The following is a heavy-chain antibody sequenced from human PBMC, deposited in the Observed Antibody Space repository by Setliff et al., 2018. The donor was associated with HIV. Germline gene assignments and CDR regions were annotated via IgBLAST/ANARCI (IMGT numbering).Heavy chain of an antibody. Sequence: TLSLTCTVSGGSISSGGYYWSWIRQHPGKGLEWLAFIYWNNNKHYSTSLKSRLTVTKDTSKNRVVFTMTNMDPVDTATYYCAYSGRQLRGPYFDFWGQGTPVTVSS. CDR3: AYSGRQLRGPYFDF. D-gene: IGHD1-1*01. V-gene: IGHV2-70*12. J-gene: IGHJ4*02. CDR2: IYWNNNK. CDR1: GGSISSGGYY.